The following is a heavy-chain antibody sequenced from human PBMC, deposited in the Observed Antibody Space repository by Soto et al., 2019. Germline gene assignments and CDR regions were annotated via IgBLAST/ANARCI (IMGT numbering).Heavy chain of an antibody. CDR2: IYRIGST. V-gene: IGHV4-30-2*06. CDR3: VRDRGGGSGNYNQSLGMDV. J-gene: IGHJ6*02. Sequence: QLQLQESGSRVVKPSQTLSLTCSVSGGSISGGGYAWTWIRQSPGKGLEWIGNIYRIGSTSHNPSLKSRVTISIDMSQNHFSLKLTSVTAADTAVYYCVRDRGGGSGNYNQSLGMDVWGRGTTDTVSS. CDR1: GGSISGGGYA. D-gene: IGHD3-10*01.